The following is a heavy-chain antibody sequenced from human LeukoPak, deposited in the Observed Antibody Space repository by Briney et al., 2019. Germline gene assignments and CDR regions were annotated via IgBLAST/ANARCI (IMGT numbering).Heavy chain of an antibody. Sequence: GGSLRLSCAASGFTVSTNYMSWVRQAPGEGLEWVSVIYSGGSTYYADSVKGRFTISRDSSKNTLYLQMNSLRAEDTAVYYCARHFGVITKGVYYYYYGMDVWGQGTTVTVSS. J-gene: IGHJ6*02. CDR1: GFTVSTNY. CDR3: ARHFGVITKGVYYYYYGMDV. V-gene: IGHV3-66*04. CDR2: IYSGGST. D-gene: IGHD3-3*01.